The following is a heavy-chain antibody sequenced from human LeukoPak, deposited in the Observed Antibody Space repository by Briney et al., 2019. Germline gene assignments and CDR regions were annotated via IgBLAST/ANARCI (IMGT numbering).Heavy chain of an antibody. Sequence: GGSLRLSCAASGFTFSSYCMHCVRHSPGKGLVWVSRINSHGSSTSYADSVKGRFTISRDNAKNTLYLQMNSLRVEDTAVYYCARDKFGGTDYWGQGTLVTVS. D-gene: IGHD3-16*01. J-gene: IGHJ4*02. CDR3: ARDKFGGTDY. CDR2: INSHGSST. CDR1: GFTFSSYC. V-gene: IGHV3-74*01.